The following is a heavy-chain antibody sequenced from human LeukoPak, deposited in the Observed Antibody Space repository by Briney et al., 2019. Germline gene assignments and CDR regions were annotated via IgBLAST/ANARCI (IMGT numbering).Heavy chain of an antibody. J-gene: IGHJ4*02. D-gene: IGHD6-13*01. CDR3: AGGGAYSSSWYVYFDY. CDR2: IYYSGST. Sequence: SETLSLTCTVSGGSVSSGSYYWSWIRQPPGKGLEWIVYIYYSGSTNYNPSLKSRVTISVDTSKNQFSLKLCSVTAADTAVYYCAGGGAYSSSWYVYFDYWGQGTLVTVSS. V-gene: IGHV4-61*01. CDR1: GGSVSSGSYY.